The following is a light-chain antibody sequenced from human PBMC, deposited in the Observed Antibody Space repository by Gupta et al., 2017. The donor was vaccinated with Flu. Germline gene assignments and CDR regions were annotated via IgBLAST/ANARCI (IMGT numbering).Light chain of an antibody. CDR3: QQRVYRPPT. J-gene: IGKJ4*01. Sequence: EVVLTQPPATLSSSPGARATLSSRASQTLSPYSACYQHIPGQSPRLLIYEASTGASGIPARVGGRGCGTDFTLTIRSLEPEDLAVYFCQQRVYRPPTFGEGTRVEIK. CDR1: QTLSPY. CDR2: EAS. V-gene: IGKV3-11*01.